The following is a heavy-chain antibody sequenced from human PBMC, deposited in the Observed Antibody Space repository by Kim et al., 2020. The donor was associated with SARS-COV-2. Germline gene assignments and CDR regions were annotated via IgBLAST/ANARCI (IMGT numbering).Heavy chain of an antibody. D-gene: IGHD1-1*01. CDR1: GGSINNYF. CDR2: IYYSGST. V-gene: IGHV4-59*12. Sequence: SETLSLTCSVSGGSINNYFWAWIRQAPGKGLEWIAYIYYSGSTNYNPSVRSRATISVDTSRNQFSINLRSVTAADTAVYYCAGLATWRKGFDVWGLGAMVTVSS. J-gene: IGHJ3*01. CDR3: AGLATWRKGFDV.